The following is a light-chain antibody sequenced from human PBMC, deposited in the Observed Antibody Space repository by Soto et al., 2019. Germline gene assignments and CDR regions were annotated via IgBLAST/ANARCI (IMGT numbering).Light chain of an antibody. CDR1: QSISSY. Sequence: DIQMTQSPSSLSASVGDRVTITCRASQSISSYLNWYQQKPGKDPKLLIYAASSLQSGVPSRFSGSGSGTDFTLTISSLQPEDFATYYCQQSYCTPITFGQGTRLEIK. CDR2: AAS. CDR3: QQSYCTPIT. J-gene: IGKJ5*01. V-gene: IGKV1-39*01.